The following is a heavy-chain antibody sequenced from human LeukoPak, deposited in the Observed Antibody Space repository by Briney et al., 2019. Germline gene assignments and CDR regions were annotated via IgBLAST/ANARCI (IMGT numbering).Heavy chain of an antibody. J-gene: IGHJ4*02. CDR3: ARAGGYSSSWYMKF. Sequence: SETLSLTCTVSGGSISSGDYYWGWIRQPPGKGLEWIGSIYYSGSTYYNPSLKSRVTISVDTSKNQFSLKLSSVTAADTAVYYCARAGGYSSSWYMKFWGQGTLVTVSS. CDR1: GGSISSGDYY. D-gene: IGHD6-13*01. CDR2: IYYSGST. V-gene: IGHV4-39*07.